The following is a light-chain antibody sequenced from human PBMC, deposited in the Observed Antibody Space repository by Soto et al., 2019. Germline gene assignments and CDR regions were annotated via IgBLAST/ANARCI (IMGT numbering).Light chain of an antibody. CDR3: AAWDGSLNVVL. V-gene: IGLV1-44*01. Sequence: QSVLTQPSSASGPPGQTVTISCSGTSSNTGTNTVNWYRQVPGTAPKLLIFNDNVRPSGVPGRFSGSRSGTSASLAISGLQSEDEADYYCAAWDGSLNVVLLGGGTKLTVL. CDR2: NDN. CDR1: SSNTGTNT. J-gene: IGLJ2*01.